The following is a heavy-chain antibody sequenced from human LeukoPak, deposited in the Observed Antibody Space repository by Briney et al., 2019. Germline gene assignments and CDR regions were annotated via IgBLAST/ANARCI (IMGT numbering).Heavy chain of an antibody. CDR1: GFTFSSYW. V-gene: IGHV3-74*01. CDR3: VKGLDYSSSQMDS. J-gene: IGHJ4*02. CDR2: IDSDGSTT. Sequence: GGSLRLSCAASGFTFSSYWMHWVRQAPGKGLVWVSRIDSDGSTTSYADSVKGRFTISRGNSRNTVYVQMNSLTPEDTAVYYCVKGLDYSSSQMDSWGQGTLVTVSS. D-gene: IGHD6-6*01.